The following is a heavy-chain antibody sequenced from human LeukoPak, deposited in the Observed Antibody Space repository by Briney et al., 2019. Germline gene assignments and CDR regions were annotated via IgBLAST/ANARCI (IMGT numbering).Heavy chain of an antibody. D-gene: IGHD6-19*01. CDR2: INSDGSST. CDR1: GFTFSSYW. Sequence: GGSLRLSCAASGFTFSSYWMHWVRQGPGKGLEWVSRINSDGSSTSYADSVRGRFTISRDNAKNTLYLQMNSLRAEDTAVYYCASGPMAVAGMPFDYWGQGTLVTVSS. J-gene: IGHJ4*02. CDR3: ASGPMAVAGMPFDY. V-gene: IGHV3-74*01.